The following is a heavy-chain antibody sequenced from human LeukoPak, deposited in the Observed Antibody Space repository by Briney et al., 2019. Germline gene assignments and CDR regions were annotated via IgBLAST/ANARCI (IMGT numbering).Heavy chain of an antibody. CDR2: IYHSGST. D-gene: IGHD3-10*01. Sequence: SESLSLTCAVSGYSISSGDYWGWIRQPPGKRLEWIGIIYHSGSTYYNPSLKSRVTISVDTSKNQFSLKLSSVTAADTAVYCCARDRRGMVREYYFDYWGQGTLVTVSA. CDR1: GYSISSGDY. CDR3: ARDRRGMVREYYFDY. V-gene: IGHV4-38-2*02. J-gene: IGHJ4*02.